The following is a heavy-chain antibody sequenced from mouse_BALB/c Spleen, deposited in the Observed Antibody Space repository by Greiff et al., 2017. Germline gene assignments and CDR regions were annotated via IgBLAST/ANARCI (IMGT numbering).Heavy chain of an antibody. CDR3: ARDQGVGMDY. CDR1: GFTFSDYY. D-gene: IGHD1-1*01. V-gene: IGHV5-4*02. Sequence: EVKLEESGGGLVKPGGSLKLSCAASGFTFSDYYMYWVRQTPEKRLEWVATISDGGSYTYYPDSVKGRFTISRDNAKNNLYLQMSSLKSEDTAMYYCARDQGVGMDYWGQGTSVTVSS. J-gene: IGHJ4*01. CDR2: ISDGGSYT.